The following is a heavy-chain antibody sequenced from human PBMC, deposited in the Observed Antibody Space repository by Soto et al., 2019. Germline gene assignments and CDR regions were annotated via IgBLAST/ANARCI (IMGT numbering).Heavy chain of an antibody. CDR1: GGSISSGGYY. V-gene: IGHV4-31*03. J-gene: IGHJ4*02. D-gene: IGHD6-13*01. CDR2: IYYSGST. CDR3: AREGYSSSWLDY. Sequence: QVQLQESGPGLVKPSQTLSLTCTVSGGSISSGGYYWSWIRQHPGKGLEWIGYIYYSGSTYYNPSLMSRVTISVDTSKNQFSLKLSSVTAADTAVYYCAREGYSSSWLDYWGQGTLVTVSS.